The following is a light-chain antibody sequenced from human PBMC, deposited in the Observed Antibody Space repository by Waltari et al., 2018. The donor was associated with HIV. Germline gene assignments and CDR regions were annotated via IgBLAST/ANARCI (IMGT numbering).Light chain of an antibody. J-gene: IGLJ1*01. CDR2: GNS. CDR3: QSYDSNLSGATV. CDR1: SSNIGAGYG. Sequence: QSVLTQPPSVSGAPGQRVTISCTGSSSNIGAGYGVHWYQQLPGTAPKVLIYGNSNRPSGVPDRFSGSKSGTSASLAITGLQAEDEADYYCQSYDSNLSGATVFGTGTKVTVL. V-gene: IGLV1-40*01.